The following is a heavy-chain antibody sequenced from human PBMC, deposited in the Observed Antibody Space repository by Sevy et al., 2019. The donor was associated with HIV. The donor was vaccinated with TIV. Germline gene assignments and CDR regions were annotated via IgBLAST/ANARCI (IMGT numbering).Heavy chain of an antibody. CDR1: GFIFKNYG. CDR3: ANSRGRFDGSSWLYYDYSLDV. CDR2: ISNDGSDK. J-gene: IGHJ6*02. V-gene: IGHV3-30*18. Sequence: GGSLRLSCAVSGFIFKNYGMHWVLQAPGKGLEWVALISNDGSDKSYADSVKGRLTISRDNSKDTLYLQMNSLRPEDTAVYYCANSRGRFDGSSWLYYDYSLDVWGQGTTVTVSS. D-gene: IGHD6-13*01.